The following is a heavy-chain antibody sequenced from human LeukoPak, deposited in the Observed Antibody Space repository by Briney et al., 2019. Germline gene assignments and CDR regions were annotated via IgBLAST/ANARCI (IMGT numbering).Heavy chain of an antibody. CDR3: ARDVTLSSSWYLSYYYYGMDV. V-gene: IGHV3-21*01. CDR1: GFTFTSYS. CDR2: ISSSSSYI. J-gene: IGHJ6*02. Sequence: PGGSLRLSCAASGFTFTSYSMNWVRQAPGKGLEWVSSISSSSSYIYYADSVKGRFTISRDNAKNSLYLQMNSLRAEDTAVYYCARDVTLSSSWYLSYYYYGMDVWGQGTTVTVSS. D-gene: IGHD6-13*01.